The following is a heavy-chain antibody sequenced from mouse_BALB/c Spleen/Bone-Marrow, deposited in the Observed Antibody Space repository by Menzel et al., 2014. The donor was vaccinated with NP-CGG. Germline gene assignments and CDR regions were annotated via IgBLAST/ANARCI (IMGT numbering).Heavy chain of an antibody. CDR2: IWSGGST. V-gene: IGHV2-2*02. D-gene: IGHD2-1*01. CDR3: ARMRYYGNYYAMDY. Sequence: VQLQQSGPGLVQPSQSLSIPCTVSGFSLTSYGVHWVRQSLGKGLEWLGVIWSGGSTDYNAAFISRLSISKDNSKSQVFFKMNSLQANDTAIYYCARMRYYGNYYAMDYWGQGTSVTVSS. J-gene: IGHJ4*01. CDR1: GFSLTSYG.